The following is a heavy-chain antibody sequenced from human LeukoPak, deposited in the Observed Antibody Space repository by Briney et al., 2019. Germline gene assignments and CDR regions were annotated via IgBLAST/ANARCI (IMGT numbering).Heavy chain of an antibody. CDR1: GFTVSSNY. CDR2: IYSGGST. Sequence: QPGGSLRLSCAASGFTVSSNYMSWVRQAPGKGLEWVSVIYSGGSTYYADSAKGRFTISRDNSKNTLYLQMNGLRAEDTAVYYCAGNDFWSGYYSDYWGQGTLVTVSS. D-gene: IGHD3-3*01. CDR3: AGNDFWSGYYSDY. V-gene: IGHV3-66*02. J-gene: IGHJ4*02.